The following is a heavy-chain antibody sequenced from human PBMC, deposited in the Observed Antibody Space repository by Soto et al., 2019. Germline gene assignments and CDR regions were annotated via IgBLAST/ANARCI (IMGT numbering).Heavy chain of an antibody. CDR2: ISYDGSKK. V-gene: IGHV3-30*18. J-gene: IGHJ6*02. D-gene: IGHD2-15*01. CDR1: GFTFDNYG. Sequence: QVQLVESGGGVVQPGRSLRLSCAASGFTFDNYGLHWVRQAPGKGLEWVAVISYDGSKKFYADSVTGRFTISRDNSKKTLYLQINTLRVEDTAVYYCAKDLDVVVVVTATRGLDVWGQGTTVTVSS. CDR3: AKDLDVVVVVTATRGLDV.